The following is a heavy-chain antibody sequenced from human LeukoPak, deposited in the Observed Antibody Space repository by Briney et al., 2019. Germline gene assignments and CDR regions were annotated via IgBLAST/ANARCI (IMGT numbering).Heavy chain of an antibody. CDR2: IYYSGST. J-gene: IGHJ4*02. D-gene: IGHD5-24*01. Sequence: SETLSLTCNVSGGSISSYYWTWIRQPPGKGLEWIGYIYYSGSTNYTPTLKNRVTIPVDTSKNQFSLNLSSVTAADTAVYYCARGRWLNYYFDLWGQGTLVTVST. V-gene: IGHV4-59*01. CDR3: ARGRWLNYYFDL. CDR1: GGSISSYY.